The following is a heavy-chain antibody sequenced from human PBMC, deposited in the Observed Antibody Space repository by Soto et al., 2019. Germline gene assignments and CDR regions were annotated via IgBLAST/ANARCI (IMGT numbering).Heavy chain of an antibody. CDR1: GGSFSGYY. CDR3: AREGGNYYGSGMDYYYYYAMDV. V-gene: IGHV4-34*01. Sequence: PSETLSLTCAVYGGSFSGYYWSWIRQPPGKGLEWIGEINHSGGTNYNPSLKSRVTISVDTSKNQFSLKLSSVTAADTAVYYCAREGGNYYGSGMDYYYYYAMDVWGQGTTVTVSS. CDR2: INHSGGT. D-gene: IGHD3-10*01. J-gene: IGHJ6*02.